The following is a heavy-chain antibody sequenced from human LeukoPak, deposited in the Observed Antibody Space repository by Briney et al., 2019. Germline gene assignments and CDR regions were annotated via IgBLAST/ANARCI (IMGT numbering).Heavy chain of an antibody. J-gene: IGHJ6*03. V-gene: IGHV4-34*01. CDR3: ARGRYSSSWYGYYYYMDV. CDR2: INHSGST. Sequence: SETLSLTCAVYGGSFSGYYWSWIRQPPGKGLEWIGEINHSGSTNYNPSLKTRVTISVDTSKNQCSLTLSSVTAADTAVYSCARGRYSSSWYGYYYYMDVWGKGTTVTVSS. D-gene: IGHD6-13*01. CDR1: GGSFSGYY.